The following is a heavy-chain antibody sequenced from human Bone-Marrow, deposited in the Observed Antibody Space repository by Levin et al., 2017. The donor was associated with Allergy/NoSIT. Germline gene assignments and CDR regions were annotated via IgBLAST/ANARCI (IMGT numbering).Heavy chain of an antibody. J-gene: IGHJ4*02. V-gene: IGHV4-59*08. CDR1: GGSISSYY. CDR2: IYYSGST. D-gene: IGHD5-18*01. Sequence: SETLSLTCTVSGGSISSYYWSWIRQPPGKGLEWIGYIYYSGSTNYNPSLKSRVTISVDTSKNQFSLKLSSVTAADTAVYYCARRPGYSYGYGGYYFDYWGQGTLVTVSS. CDR3: ARRPGYSYGYGGYYFDY.